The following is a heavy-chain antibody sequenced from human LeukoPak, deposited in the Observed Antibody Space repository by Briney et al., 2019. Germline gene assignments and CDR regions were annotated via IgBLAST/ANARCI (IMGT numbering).Heavy chain of an antibody. CDR2: ISYDGNNK. J-gene: IGHJ4*02. CDR1: GFTSSTYA. CDR3: ARDWGSYGYGYHFGY. D-gene: IGHD5-18*01. Sequence: GGSLRLSCAASGFTSSTYAIHWVRQSPGKGLEWVAVISYDGNNKYYADSVKGRFTISRDSSKKTLYLQMDSLRAEDTAIYYCARDWGSYGYGYHFGYWGQGTLVTVSS. V-gene: IGHV3-30*04.